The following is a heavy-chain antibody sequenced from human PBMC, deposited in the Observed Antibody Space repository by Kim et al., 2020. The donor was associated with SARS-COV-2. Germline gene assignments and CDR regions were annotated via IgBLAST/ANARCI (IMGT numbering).Heavy chain of an antibody. CDR3: AKALWRGDNGEAFDV. CDR1: GFTFSGFA. CDR2: INTNGDGT. J-gene: IGHJ3*01. Sequence: GGSLRLSCAASGFTFSGFAMTWVRQAPGKGLEYVSSINTNGDGTYYADSVKGRFSISRDISKDTLYLQLSSLTAEDTAVYYCAKALWRGDNGEAFDVWGQGTMVTVSS. D-gene: IGHD5-12*01. V-gene: IGHV3-23*01.